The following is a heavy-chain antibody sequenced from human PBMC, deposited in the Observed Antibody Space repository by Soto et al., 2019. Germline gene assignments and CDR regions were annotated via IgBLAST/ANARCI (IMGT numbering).Heavy chain of an antibody. J-gene: IGHJ3*02. Sequence: EVQLVESGGGLVKPGGSLRLSCAASGFTFSSYSMNWVRQAPGKGLECVSSISSSSSYIYYADSVKGRFTISRDNAKNSLYLQMNSLRAEDTAVYYCARDIPISDQYCGGDCYSLLDAFDIWGQGTMVTVSS. CDR2: ISSSSSYI. D-gene: IGHD2-21*01. CDR1: GFTFSSYS. CDR3: ARDIPISDQYCGGDCYSLLDAFDI. V-gene: IGHV3-21*01.